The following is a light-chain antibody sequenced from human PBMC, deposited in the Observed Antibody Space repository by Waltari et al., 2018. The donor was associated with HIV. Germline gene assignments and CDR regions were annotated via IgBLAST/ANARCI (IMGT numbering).Light chain of an antibody. CDR1: SSNLGNNY. J-gene: IGLJ2*01. V-gene: IGLV1-51*02. CDR3: ATWDTSLQSLL. Sequence: QSFLTQPPSMSAAPGQSVSISCSGTSSNLGNNYVSWYLQFPGTAPRLIIFENDQRATWVPDRFFATKSGSSATLGISRLLTGDEASYYCATWDTSLQSLLFGGGTKLT. CDR2: END.